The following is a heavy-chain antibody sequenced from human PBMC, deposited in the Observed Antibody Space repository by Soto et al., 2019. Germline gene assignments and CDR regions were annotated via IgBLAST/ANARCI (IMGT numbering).Heavy chain of an antibody. J-gene: IGHJ6*02. CDR1: GGSISSGGYS. CDR2: IYHSGST. CDR3: ASAGYSGYDYDYGMDV. Sequence: PSETLSLTCAVSGGSISSGGYSWSWIRQPPGKGLEWIGYIYHSGSTYYNPSLKSRVTISVDRSKNQFSLKLSSVTAADTAVYYCASAGYSGYDYDYGMDVWGQGTTVTVSS. D-gene: IGHD5-12*01. V-gene: IGHV4-30-2*01.